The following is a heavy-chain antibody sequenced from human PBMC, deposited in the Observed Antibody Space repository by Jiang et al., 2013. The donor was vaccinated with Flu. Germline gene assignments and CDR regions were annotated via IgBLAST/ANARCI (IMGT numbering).Heavy chain of an antibody. J-gene: IGHJ6*02. CDR3: ARDQGIRGSYDNYYYYAMDV. CDR1: GGSVSSGNYY. Sequence: GSGLVKPSETLSLTCTVSGGSVSSGNYYWSWIRQPPGKGLEWIGYIYYSGSTSYNPSLKSRVTVSVDTSKNQFSLKLSSVTAADTAVYYCARDQGIRGSYDNYYYYAMDVWGQGTTVTVSS. CDR2: IYYSGST. D-gene: IGHD1-26*01. V-gene: IGHV4-61*01.